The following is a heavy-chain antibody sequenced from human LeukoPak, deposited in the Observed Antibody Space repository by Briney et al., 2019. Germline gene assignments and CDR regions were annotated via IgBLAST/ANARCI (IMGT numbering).Heavy chain of an antibody. CDR3: ARKRGIQLYKHGYYDAFDI. CDR1: GFTFSSYW. CDR2: INSDGSST. D-gene: IGHD5-18*01. Sequence: GGSLRLSCAASGFTFSSYWMHWVRQAPGKGLVWVSRINSDGSSTSYADSVKGRFTISRDNAKNTLYLQMNSLRAEDTAVYYCARKRGIQLYKHGYYDAFDIWGQGTMVTVSS. J-gene: IGHJ3*02. V-gene: IGHV3-74*01.